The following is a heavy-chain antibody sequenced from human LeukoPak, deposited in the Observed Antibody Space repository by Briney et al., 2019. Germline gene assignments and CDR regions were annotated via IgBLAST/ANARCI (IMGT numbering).Heavy chain of an antibody. Sequence: SETLSLTCTVSDDSISDYYRGWIRQPPGKGLEWIGYFHSSGTSTYNPYLKSRVTISADTSKNQFSLKLNSLTTADTAVYYCTRGAGWLIDYWGQGILVTVSS. CDR1: DDSISDYY. J-gene: IGHJ4*02. D-gene: IGHD3-16*01. V-gene: IGHV4-59*01. CDR3: TRGAGWLIDY. CDR2: FHSSGTS.